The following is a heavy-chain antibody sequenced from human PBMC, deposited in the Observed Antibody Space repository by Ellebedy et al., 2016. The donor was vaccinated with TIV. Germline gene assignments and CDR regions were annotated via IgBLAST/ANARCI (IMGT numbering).Heavy chain of an antibody. D-gene: IGHD1-26*01. CDR2: IGSSSGYI. Sequence: GESLKISCAASGFTFNSYNLHWVRQAPGKGLEWVSSIGSSSGYIYYADSVKGRFTISRDNAENSLYLQMNSLRAEDTAVDYCARDSIVGATSYGYWGQGALVTVSS. J-gene: IGHJ4*02. V-gene: IGHV3-21*01. CDR3: ARDSIVGATSYGY. CDR1: GFTFNSYN.